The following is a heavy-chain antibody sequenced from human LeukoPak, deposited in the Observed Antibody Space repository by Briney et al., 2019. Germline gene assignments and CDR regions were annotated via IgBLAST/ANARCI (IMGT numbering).Heavy chain of an antibody. Sequence: SVKVSCKASGGTFSSYAISWVRQAPGQGLEWMGGIIPIFGTANYAQKFQGRVTITTDESTSTAYMELSSLRSEDTAVYYCARDLGCPYSSFPNWFDPWGQGTLVTVSS. D-gene: IGHD6-6*01. J-gene: IGHJ5*02. V-gene: IGHV1-69*05. CDR3: ARDLGCPYSSFPNWFDP. CDR2: IIPIFGTA. CDR1: GGTFSSYA.